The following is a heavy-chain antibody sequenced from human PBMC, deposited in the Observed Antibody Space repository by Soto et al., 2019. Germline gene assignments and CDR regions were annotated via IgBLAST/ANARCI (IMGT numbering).Heavy chain of an antibody. Sequence: ASVKVSCKVSGYTLTELSMHWVRQAPGKGLEWMGGFDPEDGETIYAQKFQGRVTMTEDTSTDTAYMELSSLRSEDTAVYYCARPATSSSGWYSKAGYFDLWGRGTLVTVSS. CDR3: ARPATSSSGWYSKAGYFDL. J-gene: IGHJ2*01. CDR1: GYTLTELS. V-gene: IGHV1-24*01. CDR2: FDPEDGET. D-gene: IGHD6-19*01.